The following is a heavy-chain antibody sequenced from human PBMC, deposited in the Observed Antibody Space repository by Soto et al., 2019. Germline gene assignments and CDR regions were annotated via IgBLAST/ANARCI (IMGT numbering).Heavy chain of an antibody. CDR3: ATQKGGYDFWSGSTDY. CDR1: GGSISSGGYS. Sequence: LSLTCTVSGGSISSGGYSWSWIRQPPGKGLEWIGYIYDSGTTYYNPSLKSRVTISVDTSKNQFSLKLSSVTAADTAVYYCATQKGGYDFWSGSTDYWGQGTLVTVSS. J-gene: IGHJ4*02. V-gene: IGHV4-30-2*03. D-gene: IGHD3-3*01. CDR2: IYDSGTT.